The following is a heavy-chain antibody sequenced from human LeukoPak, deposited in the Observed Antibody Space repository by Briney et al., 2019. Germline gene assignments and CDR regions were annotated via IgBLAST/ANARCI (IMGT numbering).Heavy chain of an antibody. J-gene: IGHJ6*03. Sequence: GGSLRLSCAASGFTFSSYWMSWVRQAPGKGLECVANIKQDGSEKYYVDSVKGRFTISRDNAKNSLYLQMSSLRAEDTAAYYCARVENVDTAMDYYYYYMDVWGKGTTVTVSS. CDR1: GFTFSSYW. V-gene: IGHV3-7*01. D-gene: IGHD5-18*01. CDR2: IKQDGSEK. CDR3: ARVENVDTAMDYYYYYMDV.